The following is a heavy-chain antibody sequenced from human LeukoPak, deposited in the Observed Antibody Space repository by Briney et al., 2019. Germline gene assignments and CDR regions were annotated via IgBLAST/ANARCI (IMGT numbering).Heavy chain of an antibody. D-gene: IGHD2-15*01. J-gene: IGHJ6*02. CDR2: IPWTNAGV. V-gene: IGHV3-9*01. CDR3: AKGRGAATTYGMNV. CDR1: GFSIDAYA. Sequence: GGSLRLSCAASGFSIDAYAMHWVRQAPGKGLEWVSSIPWTNAGVGYADSVKGRCTISRDNAKNSLYLELRSLRAEDTAVYYCAKGRGAATTYGMNVWGQGTTVIVSS.